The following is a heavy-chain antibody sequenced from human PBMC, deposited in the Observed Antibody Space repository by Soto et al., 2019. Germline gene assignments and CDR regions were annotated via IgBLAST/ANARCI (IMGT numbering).Heavy chain of an antibody. J-gene: IGHJ3*02. CDR2: INWNSVSI. Sequence: EVQLVESGGGLVQPGRSLRLSCVASGFTFDDYAMHWVRQAPGKGLEWVSGINWNSVSISYADSVKGRFTISRDNAKNSLHDQMNSLRPEDTALYYGARDIYANTNARSAFDIWGQGTVVTVSS. CDR1: GFTFDDYA. CDR3: ARDIYANTNARSAFDI. V-gene: IGHV3-9*01. D-gene: IGHD2-8*01.